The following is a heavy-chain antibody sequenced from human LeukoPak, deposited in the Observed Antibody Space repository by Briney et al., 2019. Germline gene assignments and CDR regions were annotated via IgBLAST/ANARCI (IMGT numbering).Heavy chain of an antibody. CDR3: ARESSFGDADY. D-gene: IGHD4-17*01. Sequence: PGGSLRLSCAASGFTFSNYEMNWVRQAPGKGLEWVSYISISGSVIHYADSVKGRFTISRDNAKNPVYLQMNSLRAEDTAIYFCARESSFGDADYWGQGTLVTVSS. CDR1: GFTFSNYE. CDR2: ISISGSVI. V-gene: IGHV3-48*03. J-gene: IGHJ4*02.